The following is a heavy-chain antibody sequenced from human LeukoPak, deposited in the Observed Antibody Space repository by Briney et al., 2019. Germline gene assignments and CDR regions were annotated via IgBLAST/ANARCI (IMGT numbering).Heavy chain of an antibody. J-gene: IGHJ4*02. Sequence: GGSLRLSCTASGFTFSSYAMNWVRQAPGKGLEWVSGIGAGGTFTYYADSVKGRFTISRDNSRNTLYLQMNSLRADDTAVYYCAKDLDYTTYGYYSDYWGQGTLVTVSS. CDR1: GFTFSSYA. V-gene: IGHV3-23*01. CDR2: IGAGGTFT. D-gene: IGHD4-11*01. CDR3: AKDLDYTTYGYYSDY.